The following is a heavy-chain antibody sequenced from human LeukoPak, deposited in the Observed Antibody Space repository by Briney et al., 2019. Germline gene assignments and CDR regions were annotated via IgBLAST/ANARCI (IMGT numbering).Heavy chain of an antibody. CDR3: AREGGGGIDIEPSFDY. CDR2: INPSGGST. CDR1: GYTFTRYF. D-gene: IGHD2-15*01. V-gene: IGHV1-46*01. Sequence: ASVKVSCKASGYTFTRYFIHWVRQAPGRGLEWMGTINPSGGSTGYAQKFQGRVTVNRDTSTSTVYMELSSLRSEDTAVYYCAREGGGGIDIEPSFDYWGQGTLVTVSS. J-gene: IGHJ4*02.